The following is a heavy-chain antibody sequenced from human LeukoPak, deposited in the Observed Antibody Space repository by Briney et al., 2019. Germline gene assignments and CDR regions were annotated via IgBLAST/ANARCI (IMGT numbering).Heavy chain of an antibody. CDR1: GGSISTGGYY. Sequence: PSQTLSLTCTVSGGSISTGGYYWSWIRQPPGRGLEWIGGMYYNGRTYYNPSLKSRVHISPDTSKNHFSLKLSSVTAVDTAVYYCARARRDVAEAMDWGQGTLVAVSS. CDR3: ARARRDVAEAMD. J-gene: IGHJ4*02. CDR2: MYYNGRT. V-gene: IGHV4-39*02. D-gene: IGHD1-14*01.